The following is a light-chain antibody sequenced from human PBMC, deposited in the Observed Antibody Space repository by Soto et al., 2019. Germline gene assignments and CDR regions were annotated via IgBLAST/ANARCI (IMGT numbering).Light chain of an antibody. Sequence: EIVMTQSPGALSASPGETATLSCRASQSVSSDVAWYQQKPGQAPRLLIYCAFTRATGIPARFSGSGSGTEFTLTISSLQSEDFAVYYCQYYDQWPPWAFGQGTKVDIK. J-gene: IGKJ1*01. CDR1: QSVSSD. V-gene: IGKV3-15*01. CDR3: QYYDQWPPWA. CDR2: CAF.